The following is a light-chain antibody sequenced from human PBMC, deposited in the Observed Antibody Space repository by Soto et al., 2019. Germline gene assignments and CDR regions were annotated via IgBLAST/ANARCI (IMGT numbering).Light chain of an antibody. J-gene: IGKJ1*01. CDR3: QQYYSYPPT. CDR1: QSLSSK. Sequence: MTQSPATLSMSPGATATLFCRASQSLSSKLAWYLGKPGKAPKLLIYAASTLQSGVPSRFSGSGSGTDFTLTISCLQSEDFATYYCQQYYSYPPTFGQGTKVDI. V-gene: IGKV1-8*01. CDR2: AAS.